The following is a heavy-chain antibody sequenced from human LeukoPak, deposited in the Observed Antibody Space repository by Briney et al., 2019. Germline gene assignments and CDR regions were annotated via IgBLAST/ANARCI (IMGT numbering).Heavy chain of an antibody. V-gene: IGHV4-34*01. D-gene: IGHD6-19*01. J-gene: IGHJ6*03. Sequence: SETLSLTCAVYGGSFSGYYWRWIRQPPGKGLEWMGEINHRGSTNYNPSLQSRVTISVDTSKNQFSLKLSSVTAADTAVYYRARTQEAGYNSGWYDSYYYYYMDVWGKGTTVTISS. CDR3: ARTQEAGYNSGWYDSYYYYYMDV. CDR2: INHRGST. CDR1: GGSFSGYY.